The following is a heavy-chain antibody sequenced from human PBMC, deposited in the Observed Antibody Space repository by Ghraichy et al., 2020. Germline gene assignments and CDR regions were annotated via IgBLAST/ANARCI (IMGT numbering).Heavy chain of an antibody. Sequence: SQTLSLTCTVSGGSISSSSYYWGWIRQPPGKGLEWIGSIYYSGSTYYNPSLKSRVTISVDTSKNQFSLKLSSVTAADTAVYYCARLPVVAATTNEDYWGQGTLVTVSS. V-gene: IGHV4-39*01. D-gene: IGHD2-15*01. CDR2: IYYSGST. J-gene: IGHJ4*02. CDR1: GGSISSSSYY. CDR3: ARLPVVAATTNEDY.